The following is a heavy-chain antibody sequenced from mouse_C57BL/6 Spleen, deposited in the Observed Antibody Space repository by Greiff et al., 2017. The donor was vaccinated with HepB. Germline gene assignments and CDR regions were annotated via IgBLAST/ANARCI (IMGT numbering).Heavy chain of an antibody. J-gene: IGHJ3*01. CDR1: GYTFTDYN. Sequence: VQLQQSGPELVKPGASVKIPCKASGYTFTDYNIDWVKQSHGKSLEWIGDINPNNGGTIYNQKFKGKATLTVDKSSSTAYMELRSLTSEDTAVYYCAREAYDYDGEGFAYWGQGTLVTVSA. D-gene: IGHD2-4*01. V-gene: IGHV1-18*01. CDR2: INPNNGGT. CDR3: AREAYDYDGEGFAY.